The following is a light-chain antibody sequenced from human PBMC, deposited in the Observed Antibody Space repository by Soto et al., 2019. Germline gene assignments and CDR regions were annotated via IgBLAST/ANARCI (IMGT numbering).Light chain of an antibody. CDR3: QQYGSSLTWT. CDR1: QSVSSSY. Sequence: EIVFTQSPGTLSLSQGERATLSCRASQSVSSSYLAWYQQKPGQAPRLLIYGASSRATGIPDRFSGSGSGTDFTLTISRLEPEDFAVYYCQQYGSSLTWTFGQGTKVDIK. CDR2: GAS. V-gene: IGKV3-20*01. J-gene: IGKJ1*01.